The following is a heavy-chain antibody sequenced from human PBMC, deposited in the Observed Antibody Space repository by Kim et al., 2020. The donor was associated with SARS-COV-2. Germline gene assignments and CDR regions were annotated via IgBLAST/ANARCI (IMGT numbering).Heavy chain of an antibody. CDR2: IYYSGST. CDR1: GGSISSSSYY. CDR3: ARARLLWFGEPTGNWFDP. J-gene: IGHJ5*02. Sequence: SETLSLTCTVSGGSISSSSYYWGWIRQPPGKGLEWIGGIYYSGSTYYNPSLKSRVTISVDTSKNQFSLKLSSVTAADTAVYYCARARLLWFGEPTGNWFDPWGQGTLVTVSS. D-gene: IGHD3-10*01. V-gene: IGHV4-39*01.